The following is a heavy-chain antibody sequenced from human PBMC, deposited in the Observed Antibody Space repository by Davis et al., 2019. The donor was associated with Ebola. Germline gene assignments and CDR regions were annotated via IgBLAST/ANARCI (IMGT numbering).Heavy chain of an antibody. Sequence: SGPTLVKPTQTLTLTCTFSGFSLLPLFLGVSWIRQPPGKALEWLARIDWDDDKYYSTSLKTRLTISKDTSKNQVVLTMTNMDPGDTATYYCARGIITMVRGVIINYYYYGMDVWGQGTTVTVSS. J-gene: IGHJ6*02. D-gene: IGHD3-10*01. CDR2: IDWDDDK. CDR3: ARGIITMVRGVIINYYYYGMDV. V-gene: IGHV2-70*11. CDR1: GFSLLPLFLG.